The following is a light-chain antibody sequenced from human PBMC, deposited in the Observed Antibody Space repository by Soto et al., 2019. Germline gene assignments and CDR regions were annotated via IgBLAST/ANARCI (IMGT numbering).Light chain of an antibody. V-gene: IGKV1-39*01. J-gene: IGKJ2*01. CDR1: QSISSY. CDR3: QQSYSTPNYGYT. Sequence: DIQMTQSPSSLSASVGDRVTITCRASQSISSYLNWYQQKPGKAPKLLIYAASSLQSGVPSRFSGSGSGTDFTLTISSLQPEDFATYYCQQSYSTPNYGYTFGQGTKLEIK. CDR2: AAS.